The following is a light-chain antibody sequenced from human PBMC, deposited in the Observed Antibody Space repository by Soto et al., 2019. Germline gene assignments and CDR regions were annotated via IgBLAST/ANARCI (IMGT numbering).Light chain of an antibody. CDR1: QSVSSSY. Sequence: EIVLTQPPGTLSLSPGEIATLSCRASQSVSSSYLSWYQQKPGQAPRLLIYGASSSATGIPDRFSGSGYGTDFPLTISRLEPEDFAVYHCQQYGGXSWTFGQGTKV. J-gene: IGKJ1*01. CDR2: GAS. CDR3: QQYGGXSWT. V-gene: IGKV3-20*01.